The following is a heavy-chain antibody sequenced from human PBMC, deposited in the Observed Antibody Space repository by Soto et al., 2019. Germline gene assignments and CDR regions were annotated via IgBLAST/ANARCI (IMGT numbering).Heavy chain of an antibody. Sequence: QVRLQQWGAGLLKPSETLSLTCAVYGGSFSGYSWSWVRQTPGKGLEWIGEITHSGSTNYSPSLKSRVTISIDTSKNQFSLRINSVTAADTGVYYCARVDDYWGQGTLVTVSS. V-gene: IGHV4-34*01. CDR3: ARVDDY. CDR1: GGSFSGYS. CDR2: ITHSGST. J-gene: IGHJ4*02.